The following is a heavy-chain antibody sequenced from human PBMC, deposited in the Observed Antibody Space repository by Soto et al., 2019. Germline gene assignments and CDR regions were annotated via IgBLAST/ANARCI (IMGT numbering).Heavy chain of an antibody. CDR3: ARKGKNYYDIFTGYYNRRSYFDY. D-gene: IGHD3-9*01. CDR2: INDSGST. V-gene: IGHV4-34*01. J-gene: IGHJ4*02. Sequence: SETLSLTCAVYGGSFSGYYWSWIRQPPGKGLEWIGEINDSGSTNYNPSLKSRVTISVDTSKNQFSLKLSSVTAADTAVYYCARKGKNYYDIFTGYYNRRSYFDYWGQGTLVTVSS. CDR1: GGSFSGYY.